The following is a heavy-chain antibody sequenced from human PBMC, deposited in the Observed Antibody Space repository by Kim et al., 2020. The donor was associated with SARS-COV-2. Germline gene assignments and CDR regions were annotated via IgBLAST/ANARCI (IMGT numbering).Heavy chain of an antibody. J-gene: IGHJ1*01. CDR2: ISSSGSTI. Sequence: GGCLRLSCAASGFTFSSYEMNWVRQAPGKGLEWVSYISSSGSTIYYADSVKGRFTISRDNAKNSLYLQMNSLRAEDTAVYYCARVAPPLAAVAGTLYFQHSGQGTLVTVSS. D-gene: IGHD6-19*01. CDR3: ARVAPPLAAVAGTLYFQH. V-gene: IGHV3-48*03. CDR1: GFTFSSYE.